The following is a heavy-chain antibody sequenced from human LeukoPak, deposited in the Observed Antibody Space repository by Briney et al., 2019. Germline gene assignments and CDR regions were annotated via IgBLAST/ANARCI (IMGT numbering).Heavy chain of an antibody. J-gene: IGHJ4*02. CDR2: ISGSGGST. CDR1: GFTFSSYG. Sequence: PGGSLRLPCAASGFTFSSYGMSWVRQAPGKGLEWVSAISGSGGSTYYADSVKGRFTISRDNSKNTLYLQMNSLRAEDTAVYYCANQREYYYDSSGYPFDYWGQGTLVTVSS. D-gene: IGHD3-22*01. V-gene: IGHV3-23*01. CDR3: ANQREYYYDSSGYPFDY.